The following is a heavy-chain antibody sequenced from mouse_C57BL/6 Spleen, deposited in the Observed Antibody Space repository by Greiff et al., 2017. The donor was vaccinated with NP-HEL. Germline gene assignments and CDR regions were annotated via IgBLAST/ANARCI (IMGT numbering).Heavy chain of an antibody. CDR3: ACGDYYSTWFAY. D-gene: IGHD2-12*01. CDR1: GYAFSSSW. CDR2: IYPGDGDT. V-gene: IGHV1-82*01. Sequence: VQLQQSGPELVKPGASVKISCKASGYAFSSSWMNWVRQRPGKGLEWIGRIYPGDGDTNYNGKFKGKATLTADKSSSTAYMQLSSLTSEDSAVYFCACGDYYSTWFAYWGQGTLVTVSA. J-gene: IGHJ3*01.